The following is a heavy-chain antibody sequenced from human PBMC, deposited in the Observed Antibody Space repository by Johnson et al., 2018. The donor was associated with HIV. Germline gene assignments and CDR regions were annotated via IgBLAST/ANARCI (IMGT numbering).Heavy chain of an antibody. D-gene: IGHD5-18*01. V-gene: IGHV3-9*01. Sequence: VQLVESGGGLVQPGRSLRLSCAASGFSFDDYAMYWVRQAPGKGLEWVSDISWNSGSIGYADFVKGRFTISRDNTKNSLYLQMNSLRAEDTAFYYCARGQLWLLDDALDIWGQGTMVTVSS. CDR3: ARGQLWLLDDALDI. J-gene: IGHJ3*02. CDR2: ISWNSGSI. CDR1: GFSFDDYA.